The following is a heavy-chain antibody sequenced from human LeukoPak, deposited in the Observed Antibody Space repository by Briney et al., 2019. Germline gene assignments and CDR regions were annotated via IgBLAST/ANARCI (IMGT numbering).Heavy chain of an antibody. CDR2: ISYDGSNK. CDR3: ARDTMAGLYNWFDP. Sequence: PGGSLRLSCIVSGFTFSSSAMHWVRQAPGKGLEWVAVISYDGSNKYYADSVKGRFTISRDNSNNTLYLQMSSLRAEDTAVYYCARDTMAGLYNWFDPWGQGTLVTVSS. CDR1: GFTFSSSA. J-gene: IGHJ5*02. V-gene: IGHV3-30-3*01. D-gene: IGHD6-19*01.